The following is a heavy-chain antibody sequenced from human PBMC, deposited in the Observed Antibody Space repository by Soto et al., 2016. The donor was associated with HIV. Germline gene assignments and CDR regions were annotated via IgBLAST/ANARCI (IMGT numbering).Heavy chain of an antibody. D-gene: IGHD6-13*01. CDR3: AREGRPTHIPTTGTRRWFDP. V-gene: IGHV3-64*01. CDR1: GFTFSSYA. Sequence: EVQLVESGGGLVQPGGSLRLSCAASGFTFSSYAMHWVRQAPGKGLEYVSGISTDGGTTYYANSVKGRFTISRDDSKKTLYLQMGSLKTEDMAVYYCAREGRPTHIPTTGTRRWFDPWGQGTLVTVSS. CDR2: ISTDGGTT. J-gene: IGHJ5*02.